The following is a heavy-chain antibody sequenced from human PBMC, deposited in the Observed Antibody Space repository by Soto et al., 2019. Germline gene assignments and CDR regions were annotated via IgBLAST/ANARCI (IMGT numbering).Heavy chain of an antibody. CDR3: ASMVDDFWSGYMGY. CDR1: GGSFIGYY. Sequence: SETLSLTCAVYGGSFIGYYWSWIRQPPWKGLEWIGEINHSGSTNYNPSLKSRVTISVDTSKNQFSLKLSSVTAADTAVYYCASMVDDFWSGYMGYWGQGTLVTVSS. J-gene: IGHJ4*02. D-gene: IGHD3-3*01. V-gene: IGHV4-34*01. CDR2: INHSGST.